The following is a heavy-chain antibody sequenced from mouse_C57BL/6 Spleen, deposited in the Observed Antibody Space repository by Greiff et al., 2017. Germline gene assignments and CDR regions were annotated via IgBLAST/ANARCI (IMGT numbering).Heavy chain of an antibody. J-gene: IGHJ4*01. CDR2: IDPEDGET. V-gene: IGHV14-2*01. CDR3: ARAYAMDY. CDR1: GFNIKDYY. Sequence: EVKLQESGAELVKPGASVKLSCTASGFNIKDYYMHWVKQRTGQGLEWIGRIDPEDGETKYDPKFQGKATKTADTSSNTAYLQLSSLTSEDTAVYYCARAYAMDYWGQGTSVTVSA.